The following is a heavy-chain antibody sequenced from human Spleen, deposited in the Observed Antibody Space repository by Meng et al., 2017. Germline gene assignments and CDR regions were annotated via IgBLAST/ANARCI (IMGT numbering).Heavy chain of an antibody. CDR3: ARDLWELRYKAPFDP. J-gene: IGHJ5*02. D-gene: IGHD3-16*01. V-gene: IGHV4-39*07. Sequence: QVQLQESGPGLVKPSQTPSLTCAVSGGSISSGRYYWNWIRQAPGKGLEWIGSVYYSGITYYNPSLESRVTISVDTSKNQFSLKLSSVTAADTAVYYCARDLWELRYKAPFDPWGQGILVTVSS. CDR2: VYYSGIT. CDR1: GGSISSGRYY.